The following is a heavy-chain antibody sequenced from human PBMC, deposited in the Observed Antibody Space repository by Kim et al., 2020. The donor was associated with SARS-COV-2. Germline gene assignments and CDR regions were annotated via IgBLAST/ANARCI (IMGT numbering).Heavy chain of an antibody. CDR1: GGSISSYY. CDR2: IYYSGST. D-gene: IGHD6-19*01. CDR3: ARGLRGSDT. J-gene: IGHJ5*02. V-gene: IGHV4-59*01. Sequence: SETLSLTCTVSGGSISSYYWSWIRQPPGKGLEWIGYIYYSGSTNYNPSLKSRVTISVDTSKNQFSLKLSSVTAADTAVYYCARGLRGSDTWGQGTLVTVSS.